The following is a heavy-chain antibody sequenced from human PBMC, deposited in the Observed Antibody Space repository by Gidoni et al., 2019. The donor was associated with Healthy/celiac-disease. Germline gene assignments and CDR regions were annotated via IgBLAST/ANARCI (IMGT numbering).Heavy chain of an antibody. CDR3: AKDRGSGHGYYFDY. D-gene: IGHD5-12*01. Sequence: QVQLVESGGGVVQPGRFLRLSCAASGFTFSSYGMHWVRQAPGKGLERVAVISYDGSNKYYADSVKGRFTISRDNSKNTLYLQMNSLRAEDTAVYYCAKDRGSGHGYYFDYWGQGTLVTVSS. CDR1: GFTFSSYG. CDR2: ISYDGSNK. J-gene: IGHJ4*02. V-gene: IGHV3-30*18.